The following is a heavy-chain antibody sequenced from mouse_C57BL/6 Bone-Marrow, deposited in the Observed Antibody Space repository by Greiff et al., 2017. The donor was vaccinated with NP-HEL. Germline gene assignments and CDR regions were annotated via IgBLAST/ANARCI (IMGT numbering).Heavy chain of an antibody. J-gene: IGHJ2*01. V-gene: IGHV5-9-1*02. CDR1: GFTFSSYA. D-gene: IGHD1-1*01. Sequence: EVQRVESGEGLVKPGGSLKLSCAASGFTFSSYAMSWVRQTPEKRLEWVAYISSGGDYIYYADTVKGRFTISRDNARNTLYLQMSSLKSDDTAMYYCTRGYYYGSSIFDYWGQGTTLTVSS. CDR2: ISSGGDYI. CDR3: TRGYYYGSSIFDY.